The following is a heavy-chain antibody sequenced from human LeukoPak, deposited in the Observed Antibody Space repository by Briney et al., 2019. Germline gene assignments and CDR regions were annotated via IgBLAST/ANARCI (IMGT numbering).Heavy chain of an antibody. CDR2: IYYSGST. Sequence: SETLSLTCTVSGGSISSSSYYWGWIRQPPGKGLEWIGSIYYSGSTYYNPSLKSRVTISVDTSKNQFSLKLSSVTAADTAVYYCARPTDDFWSGYFWFYPWGQGTLVTVSS. CDR3: ARPTDDFWSGYFWFYP. J-gene: IGHJ5*02. D-gene: IGHD3-3*01. V-gene: IGHV4-39*07. CDR1: GGSISSSSYY.